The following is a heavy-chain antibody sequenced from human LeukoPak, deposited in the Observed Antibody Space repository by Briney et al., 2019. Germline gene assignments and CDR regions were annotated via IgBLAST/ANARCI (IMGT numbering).Heavy chain of an antibody. CDR1: GGSISSYY. CDR3: ARQRYYYGSGSQEFKYYFDY. V-gene: IGHV4-59*08. CDR2: IDYSGST. Sequence: SETLSLTCTVSGGSISSYYWSWIRQPPGKGLEWIWYIDYSGSTNYNPSLKSRVTISVDTSKNQFSLKLSSVTAADTAVYYCARQRYYYGSGSQEFKYYFDYWGQGTLVTVSS. D-gene: IGHD3-10*01. J-gene: IGHJ4*02.